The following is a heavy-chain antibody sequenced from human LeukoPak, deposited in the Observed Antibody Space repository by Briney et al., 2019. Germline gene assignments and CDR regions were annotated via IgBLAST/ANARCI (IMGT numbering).Heavy chain of an antibody. CDR1: GFTFSSYA. D-gene: IGHD2-21*02. Sequence: PGGSLRLSCAASGFTFSSYAMSWVRQAPGKGLEWVSAISGSGGSTYYADSVKGRFTISRDNSKNTLYLQMNSLRAEDTAVYYCAKDDPYCGGDCYSPLHFGYWGQGTLVTVSS. J-gene: IGHJ4*02. V-gene: IGHV3-23*01. CDR2: ISGSGGST. CDR3: AKDDPYCGGDCYSPLHFGY.